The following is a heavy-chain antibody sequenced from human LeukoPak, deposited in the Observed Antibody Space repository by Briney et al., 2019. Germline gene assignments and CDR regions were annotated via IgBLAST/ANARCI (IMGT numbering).Heavy chain of an antibody. CDR3: ARRGYSSNYRDYYYYMDV. J-gene: IGHJ6*03. CDR2: ISAYNGNT. CDR1: GYTFTSYG. V-gene: IGHV1-18*01. D-gene: IGHD4-11*01. Sequence: GASVKVSCKASGYTFTSYGISWVRQAPGQGLEWMGWISAYNGNTNYAQKLQGRVTMTTDTSTSTAYMELRSLRSDDTAVYYCARRGYSSNYRDYYYYMDVWGKGTTVTVSS.